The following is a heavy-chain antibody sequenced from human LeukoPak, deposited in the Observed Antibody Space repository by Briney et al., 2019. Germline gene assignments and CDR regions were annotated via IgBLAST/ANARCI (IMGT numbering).Heavy chain of an antibody. D-gene: IGHD3-10*01. CDR2: IYYSGST. J-gene: IGHJ3*02. Sequence: PSETLSLTCTVSGGSISSSSYYWGWIRQPPGKGLEWIGSIYYSGSTYYNPSLKSRVTISVDTSTNQFSVKLSSVTAADTVVYYSARGSYGSGSRYAFDIWGQGTMVTVSS. CDR3: ARGSYGSGSRYAFDI. CDR1: GGSISSSSYY. V-gene: IGHV4-39*07.